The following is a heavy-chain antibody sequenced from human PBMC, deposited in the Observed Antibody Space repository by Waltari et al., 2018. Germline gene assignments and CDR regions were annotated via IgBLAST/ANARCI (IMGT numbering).Heavy chain of an antibody. CDR1: GFTFDDYA. Sequence: EVQLVESGGGLVQPGRSLRLSCAASGFTFDDYAMHWVRQAPGKGLEWVSGISWNRGSIGYADSVKGRFTISRDNAKNSLYLQMNSLRAEDTAVYYCATGGITMVQGEDYWGQGTLVTVSS. D-gene: IGHD3-10*01. J-gene: IGHJ4*02. CDR3: ATGGITMVQGEDY. CDR2: ISWNRGSI. V-gene: IGHV3-9*01.